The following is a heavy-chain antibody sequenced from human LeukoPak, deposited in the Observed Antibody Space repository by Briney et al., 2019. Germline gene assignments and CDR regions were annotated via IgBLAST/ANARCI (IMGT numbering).Heavy chain of an antibody. CDR1: GFTFSSYG. Sequence: GGSLRLSCAASGFTFSSYGMHWVRQAPGKGLEWVARIKSEIGGGTTDYAAPVKGRFTISRDDSKSTLYLQMNSLNIEDTAIYYCSTGGVNWNYVGFWGQGTLVTVSS. J-gene: IGHJ1*01. V-gene: IGHV3-15*01. CDR2: IKSEIGGGTT. D-gene: IGHD1-7*01. CDR3: STGGVNWNYVGF.